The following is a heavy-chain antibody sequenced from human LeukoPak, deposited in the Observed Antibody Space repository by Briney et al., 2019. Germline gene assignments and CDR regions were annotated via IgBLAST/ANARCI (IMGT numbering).Heavy chain of an antibody. V-gene: IGHV3-48*03. CDR3: ARVYGTSSTSWYYYYGMDV. J-gene: IGHJ6*02. CDR1: GFNLSYSE. Sequence: PGGSLRLSCSASGFNLSYSEVNWVRQAPGKGPEWVAHINSADNVEYYTDSVRGRLTMSRDNAKDLLYLQMNSLRDEDTAVYYCARVYGTSSTSWYYYYGMDVWGQGTTVTVSS. CDR2: INSADNVE. D-gene: IGHD6-13*01.